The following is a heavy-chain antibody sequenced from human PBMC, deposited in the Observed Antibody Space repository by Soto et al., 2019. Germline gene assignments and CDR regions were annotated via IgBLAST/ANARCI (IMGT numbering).Heavy chain of an antibody. D-gene: IGHD2-8*01. CDR1: GFMFSAYW. CDR3: ARDLYNGCDY. CDR2: INSDGTAA. V-gene: IGHV3-74*01. Sequence: EVQLVDSGGGLVQPGGSLTLSCAASGFMFSAYWMNWVRQAPGKGPVWVARINSDGTAAYYADSVKGRFTFSRDNTKNTLYLQMNSLRVEDTAVYYCARDLYNGCDYWGQGTLVTVSS. J-gene: IGHJ4*02.